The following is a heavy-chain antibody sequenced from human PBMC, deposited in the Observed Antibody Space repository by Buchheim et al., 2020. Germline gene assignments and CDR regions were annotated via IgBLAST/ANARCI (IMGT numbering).Heavy chain of an antibody. J-gene: IGHJ5*02. CDR1: GYSFTNYW. CDR2: IDPSDSYT. V-gene: IGHV5-10-1*01. Sequence: EVQLVQSGAEVKKPGESLRISCKGSGYSFTNYWINWVRQMPGKGLERMGRIDPSDSYTYYSPSFQGHVTISADKSIGTAYLQWISLEASDTAIYYCARQVAVAGWFDPWGQGTL. CDR3: ARQVAVAGWFDP. D-gene: IGHD6-19*01.